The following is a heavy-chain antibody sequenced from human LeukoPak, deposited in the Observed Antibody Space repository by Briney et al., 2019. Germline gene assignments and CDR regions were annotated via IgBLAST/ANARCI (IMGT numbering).Heavy chain of an antibody. V-gene: IGHV4-39*07. D-gene: IGHD6-19*01. J-gene: IGHJ4*02. CDR1: GGSISSSSYY. CDR2: IYYSGST. CDR3: ARAGIAVAGNLFDY. Sequence: SETLSLTCTVPGGSISSSSYYWGWIRQPPGKGLEWIGSIYYSGSTYYNPSLKSRVTISVDTSKNQFSLKLSSVTAADTAVYYCARAGIAVAGNLFDYWGQGTLVTVSS.